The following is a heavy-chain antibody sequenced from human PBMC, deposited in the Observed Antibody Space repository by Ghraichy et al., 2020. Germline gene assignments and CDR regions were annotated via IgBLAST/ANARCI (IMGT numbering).Heavy chain of an antibody. CDR2: ISYDGSNK. CDR3: ANLATYYDILTGYYNYYYYGMDV. CDR1: GFTFSSYG. D-gene: IGHD3-9*01. V-gene: IGHV3-30*18. J-gene: IGHJ6*02. Sequence: GGSLRLSCAASGFTFSSYGMHWVRQAPGKGLEWVAVISYDGSNKYYADSVKGRFTISRDNSKNTLYLQMNSLRAEDTAVYYCANLATYYDILTGYYNYYYYGMDVWGQGTTVTVSS.